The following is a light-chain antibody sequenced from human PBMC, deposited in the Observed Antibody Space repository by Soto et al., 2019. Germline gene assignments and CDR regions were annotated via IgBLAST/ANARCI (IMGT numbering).Light chain of an antibody. CDR3: QQYNKWPPST. CDR2: AAS. J-gene: IGKJ5*01. CDR1: RSVTTN. Sequence: VMTQSPATLSASPGERVTLSCRASRSVTTNLAWYQQKPGHGPRLLFYAASSRATDVPARFSASGSGTEFTLTISSLQSEDFAVYYCQQYNKWPPSTFGQGTRLEIK. V-gene: IGKV3-15*01.